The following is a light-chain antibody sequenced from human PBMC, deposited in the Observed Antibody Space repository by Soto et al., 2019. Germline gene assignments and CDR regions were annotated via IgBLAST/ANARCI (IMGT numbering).Light chain of an antibody. J-gene: IGKJ3*01. CDR2: DAS. CDR1: QNINRW. CDR3: QQYDGY. Sequence: DIQMTQSPSTLPASVGDRVTITCRASQNINRWLAWYQQKPGKAPKVLIYDASSLESGVPSRFSGSGSGTEFTLTITSLQPDDFATYYCQQYDGYFGPGTKVDFK. V-gene: IGKV1-5*01.